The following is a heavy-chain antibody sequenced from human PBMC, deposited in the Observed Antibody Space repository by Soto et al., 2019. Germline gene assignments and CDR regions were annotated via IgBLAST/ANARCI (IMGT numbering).Heavy chain of an antibody. CDR2: ISAYNGST. Sequence: ASVKVSCKASGYTFTSYGISWVRQAPGQGLEWMGWISAYNGSTKYAQKFQGRVTITRDTSASTAYMELSSLRPEDTAVYYCGRGEYQLLNSQYYYYGMDVWGQGTTVTVSS. CDR3: GRGEYQLLNSQYYYYGMDV. D-gene: IGHD2-2*01. V-gene: IGHV1-18*01. CDR1: GYTFTSYG. J-gene: IGHJ6*02.